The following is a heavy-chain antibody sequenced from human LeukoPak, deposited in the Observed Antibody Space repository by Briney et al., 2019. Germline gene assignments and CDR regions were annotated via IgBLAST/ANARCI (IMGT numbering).Heavy chain of an antibody. J-gene: IGHJ4*01. CDR1: GGSISSYY. D-gene: IGHD2-15*01. CDR2: THYSGVA. CDR3: ARGLGYCSGRTCYSGNY. V-gene: IGHV4-59*01. Sequence: SETLSLTCTVSGGSISSYYWSLIRQPPGKGLEWIGYTHYSGVASYNLSLKSRVTISLDTSNDRFSLKLSSVTAADTAVYFCARGLGYCSGRTCYSGNYWGRGTLVTVSS.